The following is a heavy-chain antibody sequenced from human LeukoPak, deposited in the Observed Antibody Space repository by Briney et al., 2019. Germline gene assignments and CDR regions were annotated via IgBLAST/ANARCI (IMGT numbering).Heavy chain of an antibody. V-gene: IGHV3-66*04. D-gene: IGHD3-10*01. Sequence: GGSLRLSCAASEFSVGSNYMTWVRQAPGKGLEWVSLIYSGGSTYYADSVKGRFTISRDNSKNTLYLQMNSLRAEDTAVYYCAKPPGTHLPPYGSGTSPIDYWGQGTLVTVSS. J-gene: IGHJ4*02. CDR2: IYSGGST. CDR3: AKPPGTHLPPYGSGTSPIDY. CDR1: EFSVGSNY.